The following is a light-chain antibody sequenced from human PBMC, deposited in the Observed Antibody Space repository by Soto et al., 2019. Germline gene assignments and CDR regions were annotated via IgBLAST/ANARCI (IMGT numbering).Light chain of an antibody. V-gene: IGLV1-47*01. CDR1: SSKIGRSY. CDR2: RND. J-gene: IGLJ2*01. CDR3: ATWDDSLEVV. Sequence: QTVVTQPPSASGTPGQRVSISCSGSSSKIGRSYIYWYQKFPGTAPKLLIYRNDQRPSGVPDRFSGSKSGTSASLAISGLRSEDEADYYCATWDDSLEVVFGGGTQLTVL.